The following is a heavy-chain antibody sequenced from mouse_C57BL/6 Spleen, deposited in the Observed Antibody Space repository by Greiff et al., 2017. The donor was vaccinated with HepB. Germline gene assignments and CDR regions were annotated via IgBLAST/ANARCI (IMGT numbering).Heavy chain of an antibody. CDR3: ARRCDYGYFDV. J-gene: IGHJ1*03. V-gene: IGHV5-2*01. D-gene: IGHD2-4*01. CDR2: INSDGGST. CDR1: EYEFPSHD. Sequence: EVQRVESGGGLVQPGESLKLSCESNEYEFPSHDMYWVRNTPEKRLELVAAINSDGGSTYYPDTMEGRFIISRDNTKKTLYLPMSSLRSEDTALYYCARRCDYGYFDVWGTGTTVTVSS.